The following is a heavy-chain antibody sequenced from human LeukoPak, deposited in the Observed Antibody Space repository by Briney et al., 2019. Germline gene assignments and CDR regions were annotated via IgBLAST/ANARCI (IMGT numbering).Heavy chain of an antibody. D-gene: IGHD1-26*01. CDR2: ISSRSSNK. CDR3: AREGWDLNALDI. J-gene: IGHJ3*02. CDR1: GFTFSNHY. Sequence: GGSLRLSCAASGFTFSNHYMSWIRQAPGKGLVWVSYISSRSSNKYYADSVKGRFTISRDNAKNSLYLQMDSLRVEDTAVYYRAREGWDLNALDIWGQGTMVTVSP. V-gene: IGHV3-11*04.